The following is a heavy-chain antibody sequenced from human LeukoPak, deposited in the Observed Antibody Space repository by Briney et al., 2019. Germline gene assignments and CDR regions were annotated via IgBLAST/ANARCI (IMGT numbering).Heavy chain of an antibody. Sequence: GASLQISCKGAGSIFTDYWIGWGRQLPGEGQQWMGIIYPDDSDIRYSPSFQGQVTISADKSIITAYLQWSSMKASDTAMYYCARHGRGSRSPNAFDIWGQGTMVTVSS. V-gene: IGHV5-51*01. CDR3: ARHGRGSRSPNAFDI. CDR1: GSIFTDYW. D-gene: IGHD3-10*01. J-gene: IGHJ3*02. CDR2: IYPDDSDI.